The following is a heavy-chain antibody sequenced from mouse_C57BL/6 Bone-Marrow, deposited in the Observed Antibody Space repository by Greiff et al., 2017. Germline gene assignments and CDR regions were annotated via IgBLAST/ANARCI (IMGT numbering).Heavy chain of an antibody. CDR2: INPSNGGT. CDR3: ARSRGYYGNYVSN. CDR1: GYTFTSYW. D-gene: IGHD2-1*01. V-gene: IGHV1-53*01. J-gene: IGHJ2*01. Sequence: VQLKQPGTELVKPGASVKLSCKASGYTFTSYWMHWVKQRPGQGLEWIGNINPSNGGTNYNEKFKSKAPLTVDKSSSTAYMQLSSLTSDDSAGYYCARSRGYYGNYVSNWGQGTTLTVSS.